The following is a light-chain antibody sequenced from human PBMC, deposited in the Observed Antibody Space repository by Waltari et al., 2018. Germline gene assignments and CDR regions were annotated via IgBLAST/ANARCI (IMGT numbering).Light chain of an antibody. J-gene: IGKJ1*01. CDR2: QAS. V-gene: IGKV1-5*03. CDR3: QQYNIFST. Sequence: DIQMTQSPSTLSASVGDRVTMTCRASQSISSWLAWYQQKPGKAPKLLIYQASNLESGVPSRFSGSGSGTEFTLTITSLQPDDFATYYCQQYNIFSTFGQGTKVEIK. CDR1: QSISSW.